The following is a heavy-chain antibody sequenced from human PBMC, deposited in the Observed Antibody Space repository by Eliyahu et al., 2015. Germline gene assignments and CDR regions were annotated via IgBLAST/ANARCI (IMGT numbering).Heavy chain of an antibody. Sequence: EVQLVQSGAEVKKPGESLKIXCKVSGYSFTNYWXGWVRQMPGKGLEWMGIIYPGDSDTRYSPSFQGHVTISADKSISTAYLQWSTLKASDTAMYYCARPPIYNGILDGALWGQGTLVTVSS. CDR1: GYSFTNYW. D-gene: IGHD1-26*01. CDR2: IYPGDSDT. J-gene: IGHJ4*02. V-gene: IGHV5-51*03. CDR3: ARPPIYNGILDGAL.